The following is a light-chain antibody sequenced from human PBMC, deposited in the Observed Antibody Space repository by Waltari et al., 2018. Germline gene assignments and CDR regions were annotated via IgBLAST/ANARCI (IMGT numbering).Light chain of an antibody. CDR2: EVS. Sequence: QSALPQPASVSGSPGQSITISCTGTTSDVGSYNLVSWYQQHPGKAPKLIIYEVSQRPSGVSNRFSGSKSGNTASLTISGLQAEDEADYHCCSYAGSYTSYVVFGGGTKLTVL. V-gene: IGLV2-23*02. J-gene: IGLJ2*01. CDR1: TSDVGSYNL. CDR3: CSYAGSYTSYVV.